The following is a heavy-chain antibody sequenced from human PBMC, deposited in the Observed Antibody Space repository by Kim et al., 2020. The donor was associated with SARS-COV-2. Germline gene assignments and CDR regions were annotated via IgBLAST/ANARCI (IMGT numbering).Heavy chain of an antibody. CDR2: IYYSGST. Sequence: SETLSLTCTVSGGSISSGGYYWSWIRQHPGKGLEWIGYIYYSGSTYYNPSLKSRVTISVDTSKNQFSLKLSSVTAADTAVYYCARSTKVRGADYGMDVCGQGTTVTVSS. CDR1: GGSISSGGYY. D-gene: IGHD3-10*01. V-gene: IGHV4-31*03. J-gene: IGHJ6*02. CDR3: ARSTKVRGADYGMDV.